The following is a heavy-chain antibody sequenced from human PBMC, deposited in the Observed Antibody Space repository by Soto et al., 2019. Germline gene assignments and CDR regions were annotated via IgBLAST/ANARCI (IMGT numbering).Heavy chain of an antibody. CDR3: ASRGYSYGFSYGMDV. CDR1: GGSISSGGYY. D-gene: IGHD5-18*01. Sequence: QVQLQESGPGLVKPSQTLSLTCTVSGGSISSGGYYWSWIRQHPGKGLEWIWYTDYSGSTYYNPSLNSRVTISVDTSKNHFSLKLRSVTAADTAVYYCASRGYSYGFSYGMDVWRQGTTVTVSS. V-gene: IGHV4-31*03. J-gene: IGHJ6*02. CDR2: TDYSGST.